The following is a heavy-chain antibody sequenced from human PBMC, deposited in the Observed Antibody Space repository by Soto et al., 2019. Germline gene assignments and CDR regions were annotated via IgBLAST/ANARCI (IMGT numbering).Heavy chain of an antibody. J-gene: IGHJ4*02. CDR1: GFSLSTSGVG. CDR2: SYWDGYK. D-gene: IGHD4-17*01. Sequence: QITLKESGPTLVKPTQTLTLTCTFSGFSLSTSGVGVGWIRQSPGKALEWLAVSYWDGYKHYSPSLKSRLTITEDTSKNQVVLTMTNMDPVDTATYYCAHKGYGDYPLDYWGQGTLVTVSS. CDR3: AHKGYGDYPLDY. V-gene: IGHV2-5*02.